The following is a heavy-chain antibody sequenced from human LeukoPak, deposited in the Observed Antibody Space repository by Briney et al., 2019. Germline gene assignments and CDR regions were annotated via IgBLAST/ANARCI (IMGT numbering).Heavy chain of an antibody. D-gene: IGHD1-26*01. V-gene: IGHV4-34*01. CDR2: INHSGST. CDR1: GGSFSGYY. Sequence: ASETLSLTCAVHGGSFSGYYWSWIRQPPGKGLEWIGEINHSGSTTYNPSLKSRVTISVDTSKNQFSLKLSAVTAADTAVYYCASRGIVGATLDYWGQGTLVTVSS. CDR3: ASRGIVGATLDY. J-gene: IGHJ4*02.